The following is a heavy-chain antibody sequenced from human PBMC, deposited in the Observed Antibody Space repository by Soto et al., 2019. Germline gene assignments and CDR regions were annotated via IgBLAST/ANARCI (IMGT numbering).Heavy chain of an antibody. CDR1: GGSIGSYH. CDR2: VYYTGTT. V-gene: IGHV4-59*01. Sequence: PSETLSFTCTVSGGSIGSYHWSWVRQPPGKGLEWIASVYYTGTTNYNPSLGSRVTISIDAPENQISLKLTSVTAADTAFYYCARDTVLTGMFDLWGQGTLVTVSS. CDR3: ARDTVLTGMFDL. D-gene: IGHD4-17*01. J-gene: IGHJ5*02.